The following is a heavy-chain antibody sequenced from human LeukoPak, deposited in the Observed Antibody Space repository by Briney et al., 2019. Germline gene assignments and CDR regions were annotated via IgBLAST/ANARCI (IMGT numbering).Heavy chain of an antibody. CDR1: GFTFSSYA. J-gene: IGHJ3*02. CDR2: ISGSGYST. CDR3: ARGGRGSAAVVAPRSFDI. Sequence: GGSLRLSCAASGFTFSSYAMSWVRQAPGKGLEWVSAISGSGYSTYYADSVKGRFIISRDISKNTLYLQMNSLRAEDSALYYCARGGRGSAAVVAPRSFDIWGQGTMVTVSS. D-gene: IGHD3-22*01. V-gene: IGHV3-23*01.